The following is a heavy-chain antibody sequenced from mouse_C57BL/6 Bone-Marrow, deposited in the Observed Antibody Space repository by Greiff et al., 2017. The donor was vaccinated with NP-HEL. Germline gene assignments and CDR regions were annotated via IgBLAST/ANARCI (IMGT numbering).Heavy chain of an antibody. CDR3: AKKGAGTGAMDY. V-gene: IGHV2-4*01. CDR1: GFSFTSYG. D-gene: IGHD4-1*01. J-gene: IGHJ4*01. CDR2: IWSGGST. Sequence: VKLMESGPGLVQPSQSLSITCTVSGFSFTSYGVHWVRQPPGKGLEWLGVIWSGGSTDYNAAFISRLSISKDNSKCQVFFKMNSLQADDTAIYYCAKKGAGTGAMDYWGQGTSVTVSS.